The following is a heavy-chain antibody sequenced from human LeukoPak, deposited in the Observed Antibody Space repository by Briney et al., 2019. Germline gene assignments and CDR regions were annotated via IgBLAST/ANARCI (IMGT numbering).Heavy chain of an antibody. CDR3: ASWRYSSSWSVIAFDI. D-gene: IGHD6-13*01. CDR2: IYYSGST. Sequence: SETLSLTCTVSGGSISSYYWSWIRQPPGKGLEWIGYIYYSGSTNYNPSLKSRVTISVDTSKNQFPLKLSSVTAADTAVYYCASWRYSSSWSVIAFDIWGQGTMVTVSS. J-gene: IGHJ3*02. CDR1: GGSISSYY. V-gene: IGHV4-59*08.